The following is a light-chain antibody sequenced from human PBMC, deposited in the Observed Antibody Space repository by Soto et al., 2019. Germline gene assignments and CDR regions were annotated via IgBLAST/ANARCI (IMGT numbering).Light chain of an antibody. J-gene: IGKJ1*01. V-gene: IGKV3-20*01. CDR1: QRVSSDY. Sequence: PGESATLSCRASQRVSSDYLAWYQQNPGQTPRLLIYGISSRATGTPDRFSGSGSGTDFTLTISRLEPEDFAVYYCQQYSRSPWTFGQGTKVEIK. CDR2: GIS. CDR3: QQYSRSPWT.